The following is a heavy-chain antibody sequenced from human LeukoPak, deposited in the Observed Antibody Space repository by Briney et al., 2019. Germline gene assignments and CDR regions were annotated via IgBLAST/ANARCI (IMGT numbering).Heavy chain of an antibody. V-gene: IGHV1-69*05. CDR1: GGTFSSSA. CDR3: ARGLITFGGVMLYYYMDV. D-gene: IGHD3-16*01. CDR2: IIPIFSTA. J-gene: IGHJ6*03. Sequence: GASVKVSCKASGGTFSSSAISWVRQAPGQGLEWMGGIIPIFSTANYAQKFQGRVTITTDESTSTAYMELSSLRSEDTAVYYCARGLITFGGVMLYYYMDVWGKGTTVTVSS.